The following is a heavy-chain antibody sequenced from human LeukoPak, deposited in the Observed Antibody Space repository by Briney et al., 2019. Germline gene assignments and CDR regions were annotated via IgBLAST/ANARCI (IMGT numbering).Heavy chain of an antibody. CDR1: GFTFSSYE. V-gene: IGHV3-48*03. Sequence: HAGGSLRLSCAASGFTFSSYEMNWVRQAPGKGLEWVSYFGSSGSTIYYADSVKGRFTISRDNAKNSLYLQMNSLRAEDTAVYYCARAERGGGRYSYFFDYWGQGTLVTVSS. J-gene: IGHJ4*02. CDR2: FGSSGSTI. D-gene: IGHD1-26*01. CDR3: ARAERGGGRYSYFFDY.